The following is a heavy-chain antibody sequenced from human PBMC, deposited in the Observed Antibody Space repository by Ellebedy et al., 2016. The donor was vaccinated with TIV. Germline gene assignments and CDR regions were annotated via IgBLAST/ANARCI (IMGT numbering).Heavy chain of an antibody. Sequence: AASVKVSCKASGYTFTDYYMHWVRHAPGQGLEWMGWINPNSGGTNYAQKFQGRVTMTRDTSTNTAYLDLRSLTSDDTAVYYCAVPYSSSWYDVVQHWGQGTLVIVSS. CDR1: GYTFTDYY. D-gene: IGHD6-13*01. J-gene: IGHJ1*01. CDR3: AVPYSSSWYDVVQH. CDR2: INPNSGGT. V-gene: IGHV1-2*02.